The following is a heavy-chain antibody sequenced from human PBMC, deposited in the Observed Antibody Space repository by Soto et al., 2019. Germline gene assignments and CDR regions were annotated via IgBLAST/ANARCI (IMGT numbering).Heavy chain of an antibody. V-gene: IGHV1-69*13. CDR2: IIPIFGTA. CDR3: ALTYCTNGVCYEGSNWSHLIN. Sequence: GASVKVSCKASGGSFSSYAISWVRQAPGQGLEWMGGIIPIFGTANYAQKFQGRVTITADESTSTAYMELSSLRSEDTAVYYCALTYCTNGVCYEGSNWSHLINWGQGTLVTVSS. J-gene: IGHJ4*02. D-gene: IGHD2-8*01. CDR1: GGSFSSYA.